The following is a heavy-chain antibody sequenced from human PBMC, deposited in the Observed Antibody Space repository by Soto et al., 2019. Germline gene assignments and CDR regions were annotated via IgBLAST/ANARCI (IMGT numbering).Heavy chain of an antibody. CDR1: GFTFSSYG. J-gene: IGHJ6*03. V-gene: IGHV3-33*01. Sequence: GGSLRLSCAASGFTFSSYGMHWVRQAPGKGLEWVAVIWYDGSNKYYADSVKGRFTISRDNSKNTLYLQMNSLRAEDTAVYYCPRDGIFWSVYYSPYYSMDFWGKGPP. CDR2: IWYDGSNK. CDR3: PRDGIFWSVYYSPYYSMDF. D-gene: IGHD3-3*01.